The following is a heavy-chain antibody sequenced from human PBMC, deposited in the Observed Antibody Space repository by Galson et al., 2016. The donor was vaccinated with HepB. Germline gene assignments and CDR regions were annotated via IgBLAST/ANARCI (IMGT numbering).Heavy chain of an antibody. D-gene: IGHD3-22*01. Sequence: QSGAEVKKPGESLRISCKGSGYSFTNYWITWVRQMPGKGLEWMGRIDPTDSYTNYSPSLQGHVTMSADKSLSTAYLQWSSLEASDTAMYYCARGRYYYDTTPSPTYYFDYWGQGTLVTVSS. V-gene: IGHV5-10-1*01. CDR3: ARGRYYYDTTPSPTYYFDY. J-gene: IGHJ4*02. CDR1: GYSFTNYW. CDR2: IDPTDSYT.